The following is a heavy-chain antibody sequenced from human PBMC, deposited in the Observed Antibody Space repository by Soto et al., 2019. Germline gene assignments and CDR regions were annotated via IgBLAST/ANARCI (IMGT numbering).Heavy chain of an antibody. D-gene: IGHD6-19*01. CDR1: GFTFSSYG. CDR3: AKDPGVAGFYYYGMDV. J-gene: IGHJ6*02. V-gene: IGHV3-30*18. Sequence: SLRLSCAASGFTFSSYGMHWVRQAPGKGLEWVAVISYDGSNKYYADSVKGRFTISRDNSKNTLYLQMNSLRAEDTAVYYCAKDPGVAGFYYYGMDVWGQGSTVTVSS. CDR2: ISYDGSNK.